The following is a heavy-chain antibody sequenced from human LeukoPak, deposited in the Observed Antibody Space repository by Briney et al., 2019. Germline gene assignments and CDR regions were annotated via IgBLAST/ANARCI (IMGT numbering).Heavy chain of an antibody. CDR1: GGSISSYY. J-gene: IGHJ2*01. D-gene: IGHD6-13*01. CDR3: ARSGYSSSWYWYFGL. V-gene: IGHV4-4*07. Sequence: SETLSLTCTVSGGSISSYYWSWIRQPAGKGLERIGRIYTSGSTNYNPSLKSRVTMSVDTSKNQFSLKLSSVTAADTAVYYCARSGYSSSWYWYFGLWGRGTLVTVSS. CDR2: IYTSGST.